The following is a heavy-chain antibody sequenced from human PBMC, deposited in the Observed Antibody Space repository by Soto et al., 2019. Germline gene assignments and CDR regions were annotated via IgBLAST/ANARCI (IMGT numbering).Heavy chain of an antibody. CDR2: IYYSGST. CDR3: ARAGDFWSGYYKEGHYHYYMDV. CDR1: GGSISSYY. D-gene: IGHD3-3*01. V-gene: IGHV4-59*01. J-gene: IGHJ6*03. Sequence: SETLSLTCTVSGGSISSYYWSWIRQPPGKGLEWIGYIYYSGSTNYNPSLKSRVTISVDTSKNQFSLKLSSVTAADTAVYYCARAGDFWSGYYKEGHYHYYMDVWGKGTTVTVSS.